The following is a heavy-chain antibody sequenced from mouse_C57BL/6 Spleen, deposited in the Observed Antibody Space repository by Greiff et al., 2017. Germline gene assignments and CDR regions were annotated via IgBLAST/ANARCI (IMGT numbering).Heavy chain of an antibody. V-gene: IGHV1-52*01. D-gene: IGHD1-1*01. CDR2: IDPSDSET. Sequence: VQLQQPGAELVRPGSSVKLSCKASGYTFTSYWMHWVKQRPIQGLEWIGNIDPSDSETHYNQKFKDKATLTVDKSSSTAYMQLSSLTSEDSAVYYCSRSGRLRDYAMDFWGQGTSVTVSS. CDR3: SRSGRLRDYAMDF. CDR1: GYTFTSYW. J-gene: IGHJ4*01.